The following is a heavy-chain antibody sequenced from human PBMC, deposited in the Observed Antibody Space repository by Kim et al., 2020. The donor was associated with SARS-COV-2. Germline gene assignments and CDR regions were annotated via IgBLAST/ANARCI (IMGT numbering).Heavy chain of an antibody. V-gene: IGHV7-4-1*02. CDR2: INTNTGNP. CDR3: ATQTTYYYDSSGAFGI. Sequence: ASVKVSCKASGYTFTSYAMNWVRQAPGQGLEWMGWINTNTGNPTYAQGFTGRFVFSLDTSVSTAYLQISSLKAEDTAVYYCATQTTYYYDSSGAFGIWGQGTMFTVSS. D-gene: IGHD3-22*01. CDR1: GYTFTSYA. J-gene: IGHJ3*02.